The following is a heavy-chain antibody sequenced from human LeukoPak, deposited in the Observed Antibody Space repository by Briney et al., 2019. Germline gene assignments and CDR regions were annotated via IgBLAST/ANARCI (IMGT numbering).Heavy chain of an antibody. J-gene: IGHJ4*02. V-gene: IGHV3-23*01. CDR2: LSGSGAGT. D-gene: IGHD2-15*01. CDR3: AKGPYCSGGSCPYYFDY. CDR1: GFTFSDYA. Sequence: PGGSLRLSCAASGFTFSDYALGWVRQAPGRGLEWVATLSGSGAGTYYSDSVQGRFTISRDNSKRTLFLQMNSLRAEDTAVYYCAKGPYCSGGSCPYYFDYWGQGTLVTVSS.